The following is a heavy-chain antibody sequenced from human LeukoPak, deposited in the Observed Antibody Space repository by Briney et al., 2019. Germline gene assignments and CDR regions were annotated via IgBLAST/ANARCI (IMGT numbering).Heavy chain of an antibody. D-gene: IGHD4-17*01. Sequence: GGSLRLSCAASGFTFSSYAMSWVRQAPGKGLEWVSAISGSGGSTYYADSVKGRFTISRDNSKNTLYPQMNSPRAEDTAVYYCAKSGDGDYGEFDYWGQGTLVTVSS. J-gene: IGHJ4*02. CDR1: GFTFSSYA. V-gene: IGHV3-23*01. CDR3: AKSGDGDYGEFDY. CDR2: ISGSGGST.